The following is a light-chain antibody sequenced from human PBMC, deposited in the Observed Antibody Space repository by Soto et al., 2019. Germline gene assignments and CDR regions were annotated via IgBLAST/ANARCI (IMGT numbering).Light chain of an antibody. CDR3: QQYGSSPIT. Sequence: EIGLTQSPGTLSLSLGERVTLSCWASQTVRSIYVAWYQQKVGQAPRPLIYGVSSRVTGIPDRFSGSGYGTDFNLTISRLEPEDFAVYYCQQYGSSPITFGQGTRLEIK. CDR2: GVS. J-gene: IGKJ5*01. CDR1: QTVRSIY. V-gene: IGKV3-20*01.